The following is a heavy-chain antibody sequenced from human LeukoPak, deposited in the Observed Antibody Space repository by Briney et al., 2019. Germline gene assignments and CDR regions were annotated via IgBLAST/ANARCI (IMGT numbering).Heavy chain of an antibody. Sequence: RPSQTLSLTCSVSGVSISSGGFYWSWIRQLPGKGLEWIGYIYYTGTTYYNPSLRTRVIISVDTSKNQFSLKVNSVTASDTAVYYCSTSDDSSGYLTSFDPWGQGTLVTVSS. CDR1: GVSISSGGFY. J-gene: IGHJ5*02. D-gene: IGHD3-22*01. V-gene: IGHV4-31*03. CDR3: STSDDSSGYLTSFDP. CDR2: IYYTGTT.